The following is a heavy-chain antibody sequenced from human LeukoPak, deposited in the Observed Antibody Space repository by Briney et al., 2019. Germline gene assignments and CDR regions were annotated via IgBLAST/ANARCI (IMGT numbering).Heavy chain of an antibody. V-gene: IGHV4-34*01. CDR3: VRYGDY. D-gene: IGHD5-18*01. CDR2: ISHSGTT. J-gene: IGHJ4*02. CDR1: GGSLSGYN. Sequence: SETLSLTCAVYGGSLSGYNWNWIRQPPGTGLEWIAEISHSGTTHYNPSLKSRVTISVDTSKNQFSLKLTSVTAADTAVYYCVRYGDYWGQGTLVTVSS.